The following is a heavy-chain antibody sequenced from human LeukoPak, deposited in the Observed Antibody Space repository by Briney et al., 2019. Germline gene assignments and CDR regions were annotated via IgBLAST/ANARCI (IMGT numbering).Heavy chain of an antibody. Sequence: GGSLRLSCAASGFTFSSYAMHWVRQAPGKGLEWVAVISYDGSNKYYADSVKGRFTISRDNSKNTLYLQMNSLRAEDTAVYYCARDPPKYYDFWSGYYRYMDVWGKGTTVTVSS. CDR2: ISYDGSNK. V-gene: IGHV3-30-3*01. J-gene: IGHJ6*03. CDR1: GFTFSSYA. D-gene: IGHD3-3*01. CDR3: ARDPPKYYDFWSGYYRYMDV.